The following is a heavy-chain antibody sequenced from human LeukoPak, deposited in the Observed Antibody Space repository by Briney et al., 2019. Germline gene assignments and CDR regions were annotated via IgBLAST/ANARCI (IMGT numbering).Heavy chain of an antibody. CDR2: ISGSGGST. Sequence: TGGSLRLSCAASGFTFSSYAMTWVRQAPGKGLEWVSAISGSGGSTYYADSVKGRFTISRDNSKNTLYLQMNSLRAEDTAVYYCAKDPYGSGSYRGGWGKGTTVTISS. D-gene: IGHD3-10*01. CDR1: GFTFSSYA. CDR3: AKDPYGSGSYRGG. J-gene: IGHJ6*04. V-gene: IGHV3-23*01.